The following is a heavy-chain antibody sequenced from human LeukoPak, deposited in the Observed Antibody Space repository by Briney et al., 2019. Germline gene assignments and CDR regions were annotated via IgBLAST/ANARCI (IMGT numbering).Heavy chain of an antibody. Sequence: SETLSLTCTVSGDSISSHSWSWLRQPPRGGLEWIGNIYYSGITNYNPSLKSRVTIPVDKSKDQFSLRLRSVTAADTAVYYCAREVENSARWFDPWGQGILVTVSS. V-gene: IGHV4-59*11. CDR1: GDSISSHS. CDR2: IYYSGIT. D-gene: IGHD1/OR15-1a*01. J-gene: IGHJ5*02. CDR3: AREVENSARWFDP.